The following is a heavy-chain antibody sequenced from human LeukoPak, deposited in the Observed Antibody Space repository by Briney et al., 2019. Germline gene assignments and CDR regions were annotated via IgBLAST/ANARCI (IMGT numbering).Heavy chain of an antibody. D-gene: IGHD1-26*01. CDR2: MSNDGN. CDR1: GFTFSSYT. CDR3: ARDGGGGGRYPDY. J-gene: IGHJ4*02. V-gene: IGHV3-30*04. Sequence: PGRSLRLSCAASGFTFSSYTMHWVRQAPGKGLEWVAVMSNDGNYYADSEKGRFTISRDNSKNTLYLQMNSLRPEDTAVYYCARDGGGGGRYPDYWGQGTLVTVSS.